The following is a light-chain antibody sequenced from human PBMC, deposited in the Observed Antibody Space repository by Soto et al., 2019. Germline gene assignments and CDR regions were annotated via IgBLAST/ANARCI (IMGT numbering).Light chain of an antibody. V-gene: IGKV1-39*01. Sequence: DIQMTQSPSSLSASLGDRVTITCRASQNIGKYLIWHQQKPGKAPNVLIYGASNLQSGVSSRFSGRGFGTDFTLTINSLRSEDFATYYCQQSYNLPRTFGQGTTLETK. CDR3: QQSYNLPRT. J-gene: IGKJ2*01. CDR1: QNIGKY. CDR2: GAS.